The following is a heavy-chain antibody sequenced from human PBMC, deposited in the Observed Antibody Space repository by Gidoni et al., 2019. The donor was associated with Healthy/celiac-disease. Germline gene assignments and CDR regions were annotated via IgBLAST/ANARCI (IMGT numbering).Heavy chain of an antibody. CDR2: IYTSGST. V-gene: IGHV4-61*02. CDR1: GGSISSGSYY. Sequence: QVQLQESGPGLVTPSQTLSLTCTVSGGSISSGSYYWSWIRQPAGKGLEWIGRIYTSGSTNYNPSLKSRVTMSVDTSKNQFSLKLSSVTAADTAVYYCARTKTPYYYDSSGPFDYWGQGTLVTVSS. D-gene: IGHD3-22*01. J-gene: IGHJ4*02. CDR3: ARTKTPYYYDSSGPFDY.